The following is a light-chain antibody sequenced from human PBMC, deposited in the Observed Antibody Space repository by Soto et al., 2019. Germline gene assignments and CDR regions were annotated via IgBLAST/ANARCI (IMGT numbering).Light chain of an antibody. Sequence: EIVLTQSPGTLSLSPGEAATLSCRASQSFSSNLAWYQQKPGQAPRLLIYGASTRATGVPARFSGSGSGTEFTLTISSLQYEDFAVYYCQQYNNWTRTFGQGTRLETK. J-gene: IGKJ5*01. CDR3: QQYNNWTRT. CDR2: GAS. V-gene: IGKV3-15*01. CDR1: QSFSSN.